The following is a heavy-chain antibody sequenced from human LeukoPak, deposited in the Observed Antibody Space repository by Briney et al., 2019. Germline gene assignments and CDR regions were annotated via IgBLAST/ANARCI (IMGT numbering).Heavy chain of an antibody. CDR1: GFTFSSYA. Sequence: GGSLRLSCAASGFTFSSYAMSWVRQAPGKGLEWVSGINWNGGSTGYADSVKGRFTISRDNAKNSLYLQMNSLRAEDTALYYCARDHDYGDYVGDYWGQGTLVTVSS. V-gene: IGHV3-20*04. CDR2: INWNGGST. CDR3: ARDHDYGDYVGDY. D-gene: IGHD4-17*01. J-gene: IGHJ4*02.